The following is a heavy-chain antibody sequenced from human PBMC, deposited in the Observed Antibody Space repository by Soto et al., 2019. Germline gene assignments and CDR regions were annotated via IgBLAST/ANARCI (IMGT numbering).Heavy chain of an antibody. CDR3: ARDADSSVWPDAFDI. CDR2: IYYSGSA. Sequence: SETLSLTCTVSGGSISSGGYYWSWIRQHPGKGLEWIGYIYYSGSAYYNPSLKSRVTISVDTSKNQFSLKLSSVTAADTAVYYCARDADSSVWPDAFDIWGQGTMVTVSS. V-gene: IGHV4-31*03. D-gene: IGHD3-22*01. CDR1: GGSISSGGYY. J-gene: IGHJ3*02.